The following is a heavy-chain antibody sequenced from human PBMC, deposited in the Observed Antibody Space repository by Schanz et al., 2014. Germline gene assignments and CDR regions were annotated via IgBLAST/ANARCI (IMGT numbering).Heavy chain of an antibody. V-gene: IGHV3-30*04. CDR1: GFTFSSYA. CDR3: AREIPAGGHFDY. Sequence: SGGGVVQPGRSLRLSCAASGFTFSSYAMHWVRQAPGKGLEWVALISYDGNNKYYADSVKGRFTISRDNSKNTLYLRMISLRAEDTAMFYCAREIPAGGHFDYWGQGTLVSVSS. CDR2: ISYDGNNK. J-gene: IGHJ4*02. D-gene: IGHD2-15*01.